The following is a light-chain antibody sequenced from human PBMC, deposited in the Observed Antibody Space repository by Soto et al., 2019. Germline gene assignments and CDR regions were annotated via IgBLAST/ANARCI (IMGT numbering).Light chain of an antibody. CDR1: QGLKF. V-gene: IGKV1-12*01. Sequence: DIQMTQSPSSVSASVGDXVTITCRASQGLKFLAWYQQKPGKAPRLMIYEATNLQSGVPPRFSGSGSGTDFTLTISSLQPEDFATYFCQQANSFPITFGQGTRLEIK. CDR3: QQANSFPIT. J-gene: IGKJ5*01. CDR2: EAT.